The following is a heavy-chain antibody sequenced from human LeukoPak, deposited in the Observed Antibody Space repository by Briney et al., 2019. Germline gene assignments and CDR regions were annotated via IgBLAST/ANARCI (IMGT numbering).Heavy chain of an antibody. CDR3: ATERWGGFEY. V-gene: IGHV3-48*03. CDR2: ISSSGSTI. CDR1: GFTFSSYE. Sequence: PGGSLRLSCAASGFTFSSYEMNWVRQAPGKGLEWVSYISSSGSTIYYADSLKGRFTISRDNAENSLYLQMNSLRAEDTAVYYCATERWGGFEYWGQGTLVTVSS. D-gene: IGHD3-16*01. J-gene: IGHJ4*02.